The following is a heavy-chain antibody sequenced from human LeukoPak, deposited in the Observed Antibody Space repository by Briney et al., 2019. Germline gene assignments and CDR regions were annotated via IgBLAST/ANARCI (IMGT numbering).Heavy chain of an antibody. CDR3: ARDPLEMATIYAFDI. CDR1: GFTFSSYA. D-gene: IGHD5-24*01. J-gene: IGHJ3*02. Sequence: PGRSLRLSCAASGFTFSSYAMHWVRQAPGKGLEWVAVISYDGSHKYYADSVKGRFTISRDNSKNTLYLQMNSLRAEDTAVYYCARDPLEMATIYAFDIWGQGTMVTVSS. V-gene: IGHV3-30-3*01. CDR2: ISYDGSHK.